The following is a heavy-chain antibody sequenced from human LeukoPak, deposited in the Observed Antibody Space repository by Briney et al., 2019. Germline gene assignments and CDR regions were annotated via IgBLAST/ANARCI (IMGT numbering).Heavy chain of an antibody. CDR2: ISGYNGNT. CDR1: GYNFTSSS. CDR3: ARDGVRPLDY. Sequence: ASVKVSCKAFGYNFTSSSISWVRQAPGQGLEWMGRISGYNGNTNYAQKFQGRVTMTTDTSTTTAYMELRSLRSDDTAIYYCARDGVRPLDYWGQGTLVTVSA. V-gene: IGHV1-18*01. D-gene: IGHD3-16*01. J-gene: IGHJ4*02.